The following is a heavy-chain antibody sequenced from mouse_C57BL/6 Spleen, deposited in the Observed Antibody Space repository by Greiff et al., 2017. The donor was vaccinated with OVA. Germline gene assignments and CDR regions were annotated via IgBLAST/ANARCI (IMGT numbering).Heavy chain of an antibody. V-gene: IGHV1-85*01. Sequence: VQRVESGPELVKPGASVKLSCKASGYTFTSYDINWVKQRPGQGLEWIGWIYPRDGSTKYNEKFKGKATLTVDTSSSTAYMELHSLTSEDSAVYFCARGAAQATPYFDYWGQGTTLTVSS. D-gene: IGHD3-2*02. CDR3: ARGAAQATPYFDY. CDR2: IYPRDGST. CDR1: GYTFTSYD. J-gene: IGHJ2*01.